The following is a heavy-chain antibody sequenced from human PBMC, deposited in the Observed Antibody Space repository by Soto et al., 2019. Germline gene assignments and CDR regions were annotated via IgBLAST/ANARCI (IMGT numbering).Heavy chain of an antibody. CDR3: AREPIVSDAFDI. D-gene: IGHD3-16*02. V-gene: IGHV4-59*01. Sequence: QVQLQESGPGLVKPSETLSLTCTVSGGSISSYYWSWIRQPPGKGLEWIGYIYYSGSTNYNPSLKSRVTISVDTPKNQFSLKLSSVTAADTAVYYCAREPIVSDAFDIWGQGTMVTVSS. J-gene: IGHJ3*02. CDR1: GGSISSYY. CDR2: IYYSGST.